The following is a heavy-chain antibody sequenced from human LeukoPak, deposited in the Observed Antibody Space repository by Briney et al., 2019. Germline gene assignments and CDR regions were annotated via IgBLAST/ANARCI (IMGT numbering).Heavy chain of an antibody. CDR1: GYTLTELS. V-gene: IGHV1-24*01. J-gene: IGHJ6*03. D-gene: IGHD4-23*01. Sequence: ASVKVSYKVSGYTLTELSMHWVRQAPGKGLEWMGGFDPEDGETIYAQKLQGRVTMTTDTSTSTAYMELRSLRSDDTAVYYCARCPTVVTPDYYYYYYMDVWGKGTTVTVSS. CDR3: ARCPTVVTPDYYYYYYMDV. CDR2: FDPEDGET.